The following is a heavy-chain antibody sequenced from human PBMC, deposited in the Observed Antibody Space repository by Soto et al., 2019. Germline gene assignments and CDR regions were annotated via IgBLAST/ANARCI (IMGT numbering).Heavy chain of an antibody. CDR2: INPGNDNT. V-gene: IGHV1-3*01. J-gene: IGHJ6*02. Sequence: QVQLVQSGAEVKRPGASVKLSCKASGYLFTSYALHWVRQAPGQRLEWMGWINPGNDNTRYSHKFQGRVSISRDPSASTADMELSSLRSEDTAVFYCARAIGTLGYYYGLDVWGQGTTVTVSS. CDR1: GYLFTSYA. CDR3: ARAIGTLGYYYGLDV. D-gene: IGHD3-16*01.